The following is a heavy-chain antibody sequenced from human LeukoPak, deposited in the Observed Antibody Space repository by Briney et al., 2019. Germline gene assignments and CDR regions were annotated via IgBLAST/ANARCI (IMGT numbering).Heavy chain of an antibody. V-gene: IGHV3-48*02. CDR3: ARDYAYSFDS. J-gene: IGHJ4*02. Sequence: GGSLGLSCAASGFMFSTYSVNWVRQAPGRGLEWISYISITSSTRYYADSVKGRFTISRDNAKNSLYLQMNGLRDEDTAVYYCARDYAYSFDSWGQGTLVTVSS. CDR2: ISITSSTR. CDR1: GFMFSTYS. D-gene: IGHD4-11*01.